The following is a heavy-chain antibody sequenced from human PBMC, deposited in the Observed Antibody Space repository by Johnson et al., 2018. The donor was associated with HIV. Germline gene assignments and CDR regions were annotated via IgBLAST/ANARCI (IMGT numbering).Heavy chain of an antibody. V-gene: IGHV3-53*01. CDR1: GFTVSSNY. CDR2: IYSCGTT. J-gene: IGHJ3*02. CDR3: ARDPSRSPGAFDI. Sequence: VQLVESGGGLIQPGGSLRLSCAVSGFTVSSNYMSWVRQAPGKGLEWVSVIYSCGTTNYADSEQGRFTIPRDNSTHTLYLQMNNLRAEDTAVYYCARDPSRSPGAFDIWGQGTMVTVSS.